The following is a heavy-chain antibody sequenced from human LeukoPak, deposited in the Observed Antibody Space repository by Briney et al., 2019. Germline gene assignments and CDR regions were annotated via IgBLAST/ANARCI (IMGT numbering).Heavy chain of an antibody. V-gene: IGHV3-23*01. Sequence: GGSLRLSCAASGFTFSSYGMSCVRQPPGKGLEGVSAISGGGGSTFYTDSVKGRFTISRDNSKNTLYLQMNSLRAEDTAVYYCAKRSGNYRVFDSWGQGTLVTVSS. CDR2: ISGGGGST. CDR3: AKRSGNYRVFDS. D-gene: IGHD1-26*01. CDR1: GFTFSSYG. J-gene: IGHJ4*02.